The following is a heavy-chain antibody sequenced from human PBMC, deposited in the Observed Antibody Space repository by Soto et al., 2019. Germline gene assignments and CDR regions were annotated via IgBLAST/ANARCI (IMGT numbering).Heavy chain of an antibody. CDR2: MSYDGSNK. D-gene: IGHD1-26*01. CDR3: ARELTGSYGFDY. CDR1: GFTFSSYA. J-gene: IGHJ4*02. V-gene: IGHV3-30-3*01. Sequence: GGSLRLSCAASGFTFSSYAMHWVRQAPGKGLEWVAVMSYDGSNKYHADSVKGRFTISRDNSKSTLYLQMNSLRAEDTAVYYCARELTGSYGFDYWGQGNMVTVSS.